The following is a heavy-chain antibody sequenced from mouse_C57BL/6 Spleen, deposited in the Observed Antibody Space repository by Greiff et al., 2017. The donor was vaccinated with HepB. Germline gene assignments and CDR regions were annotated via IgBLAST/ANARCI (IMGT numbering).Heavy chain of an antibody. V-gene: IGHV1-82*01. CDR2: IYPGGGDT. J-gene: IGHJ2*01. Sequence: QVQLQQSGPELVKPGASVKISCKASGYAFSSSWMNWVKQRPGKGLEWIGRIYPGGGDTNYNGKFKGKATLTADKSSSTAYMQLSSLTSEDSAVYFCARGNYGSSNYFDYWGQGTTLTVSS. CDR1: GYAFSSSW. D-gene: IGHD1-1*01. CDR3: ARGNYGSSNYFDY.